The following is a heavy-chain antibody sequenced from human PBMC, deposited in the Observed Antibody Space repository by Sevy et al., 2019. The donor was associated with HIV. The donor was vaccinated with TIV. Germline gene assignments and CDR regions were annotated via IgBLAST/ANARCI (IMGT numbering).Heavy chain of an antibody. D-gene: IGHD3-22*01. J-gene: IGHJ4*02. CDR2: ICYSGST. CDR1: GGSVSSGSYY. CDR3: ASSSGDSSGYYRRGHFDY. Sequence: SETLSLTCTVSGGSVSSGSYYWSWIRQPPGKGLEWIGYICYSGSTNYNPSLKSRVTISIDTSKNQFSLKLSSVTAADTAVYYCASSSGDSSGYYRRGHFDYWGQGTLVTVSS. V-gene: IGHV4-61*01.